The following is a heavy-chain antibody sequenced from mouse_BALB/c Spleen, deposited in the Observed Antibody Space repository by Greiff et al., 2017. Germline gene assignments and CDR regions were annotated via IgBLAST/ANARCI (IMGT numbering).Heavy chain of an antibody. CDR1: GFAFSSYD. CDR2: ISSGGGST. J-gene: IGHJ4*01. D-gene: IGHD2-3*01. Sequence: EVKLQESGGGLVKPGGSLKLSCAASGFAFSSYDMSWVRQTPEKRLEWVAYISSGGGSTYYPDTVKGRFTISRDNAKNTLYLQMSSLKSEDTAMYYCARHEGGWLLRGAMDYWGQGTSVTVSS. V-gene: IGHV5-12-1*01. CDR3: ARHEGGWLLRGAMDY.